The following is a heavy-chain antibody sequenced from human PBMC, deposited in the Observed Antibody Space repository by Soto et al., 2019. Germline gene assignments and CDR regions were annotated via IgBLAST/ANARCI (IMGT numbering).Heavy chain of an antibody. CDR2: IYYSGST. D-gene: IGHD6-19*01. J-gene: IGHJ5*02. CDR1: GGSISSYY. CDR3: ARGQRSYSSGGYAQPDRFDP. Sequence: SETLSLTCTVSGGSISSYYWSWIRQPPGKGLEWIGYIYYSGSTNYNPSLKSRVTISVDTSKNQFSLKLSSVTAADTAVYYCARGQRSYSSGGYAQPDRFDPWGQGTLLTVSS. V-gene: IGHV4-59*01.